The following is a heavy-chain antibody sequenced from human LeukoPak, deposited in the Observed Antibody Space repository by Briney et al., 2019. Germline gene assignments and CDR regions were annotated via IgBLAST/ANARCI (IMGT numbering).Heavy chain of an antibody. D-gene: IGHD2-21*01. Sequence: GASVKVSCKASGYTFTSYDINWVRQATGQGLEWMGWMNPNSGNTGHAQKFQGRVTMTRNTSISTAYMELSSLRSEDTAVYDCARRAVVGEVRVGAHWFDPWGQGTLVTVSS. CDR2: MNPNSGNT. V-gene: IGHV1-8*01. J-gene: IGHJ5*02. CDR3: ARRAVVGEVRVGAHWFDP. CDR1: GYTFTSYD.